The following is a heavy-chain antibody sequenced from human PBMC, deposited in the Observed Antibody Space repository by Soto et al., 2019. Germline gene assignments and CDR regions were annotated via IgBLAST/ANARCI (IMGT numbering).Heavy chain of an antibody. CDR2: IYWNDEK. V-gene: IGHV2-5*01. J-gene: IGHJ5*02. CDR1: GFSLTTGVG. D-gene: IGHD3-10*01. CDR3: AHRVNMARGPYNYFGP. Sequence: SGPTLVNPTQTLTLTCSFSGFSLTTGVGVGWIRQPPGKALEWLAIIYWNDEKLYNPSLKTRLTITKDTSRNQVVLTVTDMDPVDTATYYCAHRVNMARGPYNYFGPWGQGTLVTVSS.